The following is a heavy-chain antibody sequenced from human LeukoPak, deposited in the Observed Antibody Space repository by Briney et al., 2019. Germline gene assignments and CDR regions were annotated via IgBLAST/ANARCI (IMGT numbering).Heavy chain of an antibody. V-gene: IGHV3-48*01. Sequence: GGSLRLSCAASRFTFSSYSMNWVRQAPGKGLEWVSYISSSSSTIYYADSVKGRFTISRDNAKNSLYLQMNSLRAEDTAVYYCARTIAVGFNLFDYWGQGTLVTVSS. CDR1: RFTFSSYS. J-gene: IGHJ4*02. CDR2: ISSSSSTI. CDR3: ARTIAVGFNLFDY. D-gene: IGHD6-19*01.